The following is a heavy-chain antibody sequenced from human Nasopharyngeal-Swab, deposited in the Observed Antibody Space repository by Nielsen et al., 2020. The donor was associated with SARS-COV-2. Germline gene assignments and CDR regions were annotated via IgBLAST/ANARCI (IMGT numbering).Heavy chain of an antibody. D-gene: IGHD3-16*02. V-gene: IGHV4-59*13. CDR2: IYFSGST. Sequence: SETLSLTCTVSNGSINSYYWSWIRQPPGKGLEWIGYIYFSGSTSYNPSLKSRVTMSVDTSKNQFSLNLTSVTAADTAVYYCARVALGSYLRGRGMDVWGHGTTVTVSS. J-gene: IGHJ6*02. CDR1: NGSINSYY. CDR3: ARVALGSYLRGRGMDV.